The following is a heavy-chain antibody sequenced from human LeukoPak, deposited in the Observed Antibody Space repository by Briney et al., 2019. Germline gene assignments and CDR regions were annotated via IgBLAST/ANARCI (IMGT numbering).Heavy chain of an antibody. J-gene: IGHJ3*02. Sequence: PSETLSLTCTVSGDSISSYYWSWIRQPPGKGLEWIGYIYYSGSTNYNPSLKSRVTISVDTSKNQVSLKLSSVTAADTAVYYCAREESSSWSRAFDIWGQGTMVTVSS. D-gene: IGHD6-13*01. CDR1: GDSISSYY. CDR3: AREESSSWSRAFDI. V-gene: IGHV4-59*01. CDR2: IYYSGST.